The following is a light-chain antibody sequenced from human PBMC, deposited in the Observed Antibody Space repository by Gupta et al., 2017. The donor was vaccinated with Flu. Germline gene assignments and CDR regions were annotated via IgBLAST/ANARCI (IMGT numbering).Light chain of an antibody. Sequence: DIQMTQSPSVVSASVGDRVTITCRASEGISTWLAWYQQRPGKAPKLLIYDASTLETGVPSRFSGSGAGSXFTLSIXSLHPEAFATYSCQRTTKLAFTFGXGTKVDVK. CDR1: EGISTW. V-gene: IGKV1-12*01. CDR3: QRTTKLAFT. CDR2: DAS. J-gene: IGKJ3*01.